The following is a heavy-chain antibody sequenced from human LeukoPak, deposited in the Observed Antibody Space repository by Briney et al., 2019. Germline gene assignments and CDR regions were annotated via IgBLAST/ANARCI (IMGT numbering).Heavy chain of an antibody. Sequence: GGSLRLSCVASGFKFSHYAIHWVRQAPGKGLEWVSLVSTDGSTTYYADSVRGRFNVSRDNAKDSVFLQLNSLRAEDTAIYYCAKEGVISETFDCWGQGVLVTVSS. D-gene: IGHD2-21*01. CDR2: VSTDGSTT. V-gene: IGHV3-23*01. CDR3: AKEGVISETFDC. J-gene: IGHJ4*02. CDR1: GFKFSHYA.